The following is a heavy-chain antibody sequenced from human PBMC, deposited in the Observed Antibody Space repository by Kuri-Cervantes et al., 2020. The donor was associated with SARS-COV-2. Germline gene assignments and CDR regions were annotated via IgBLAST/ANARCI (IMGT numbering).Heavy chain of an antibody. V-gene: IGHV1-18*04. J-gene: IGHJ6*02. CDR3: ARLRGYCSSTSCHSYYYYYGMDV. Sequence: ASVKVSCKASGYTFTSYGISWVRQAPGQGLEWMGWISAYNGNTNYAQKLQGRVTMTTDTSTSTAYMELRSLRSDDTAVYYCARLRGYCSSTSCHSYYYYYGMDVWGQGTTVTVSS. D-gene: IGHD2-2*02. CDR1: GYTFTSYG. CDR2: ISAYNGNT.